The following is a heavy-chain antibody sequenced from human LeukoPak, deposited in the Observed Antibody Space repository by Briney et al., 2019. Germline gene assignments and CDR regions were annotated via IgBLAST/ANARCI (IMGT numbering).Heavy chain of an antibody. D-gene: IGHD6-19*01. CDR1: GFTFSSYS. CDR2: ISSSSSYI. V-gene: IGHV3-21*01. Sequence: GGSLRLSCAASGFTFSSYSMNWVRQAPGKGLEWVSSISSSSSYIYYADSVKGRFTISRDNAKNSLYLQMNSLRAEDTAVYYCARAFIAVARDAFDIWGQGTMVTVSS. J-gene: IGHJ3*02. CDR3: ARAFIAVARDAFDI.